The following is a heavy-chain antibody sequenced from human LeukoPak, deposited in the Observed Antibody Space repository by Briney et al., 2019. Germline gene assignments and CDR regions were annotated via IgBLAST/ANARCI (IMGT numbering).Heavy chain of an antibody. CDR2: IYYSGST. J-gene: IGHJ3*02. V-gene: IGHV4-31*03. CDR3: ARYYYDSSGYYSSHAFDI. D-gene: IGHD3-22*01. CDR1: GGSISSGGYY. Sequence: SETLSLTCTVSGGSISSGGYYWSWIRQHPGKGLEWIGYIYYSGSTYYNPSLKSRVTISVDTSKNQFSLKLSSVTAADTAVYYCARYYYDSSGYYSSHAFDIRGQGTMVTVSS.